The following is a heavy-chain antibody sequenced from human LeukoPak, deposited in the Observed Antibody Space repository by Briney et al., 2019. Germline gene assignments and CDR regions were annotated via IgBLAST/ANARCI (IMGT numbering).Heavy chain of an antibody. Sequence: GGSLRLSCAASGFTFSSYAMHWVRQAPGKGLEWVAVISYDGSNNYYADSVKGRFTISRDISKNTLYLQMNSLRAEDTAVYYCARSASKWSYDAFDIWGQGTMVTVSS. D-gene: IGHD2-15*01. J-gene: IGHJ3*02. CDR2: ISYDGSNN. CDR3: ARSASKWSYDAFDI. V-gene: IGHV3-30-3*01. CDR1: GFTFSSYA.